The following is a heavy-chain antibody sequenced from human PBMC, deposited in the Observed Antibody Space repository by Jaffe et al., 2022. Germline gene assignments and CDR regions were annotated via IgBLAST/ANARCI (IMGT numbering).Heavy chain of an antibody. CDR1: GFTFDDYA. CDR3: ANSIEMGFDY. CDR2: ISWNSGSI. D-gene: IGHD1-26*01. V-gene: IGHV3-9*01. J-gene: IGHJ4*02. Sequence: EVQLVESGGGLVQPGRSLRLSCAASGFTFDDYAMHWVRQAPGKGLEWVSGISWNSGSIGYADSVKGRFTISRDNAKNSLYLQMNSLRAEDTALYYCANSIEMGFDYWGQGTLVTVSS.